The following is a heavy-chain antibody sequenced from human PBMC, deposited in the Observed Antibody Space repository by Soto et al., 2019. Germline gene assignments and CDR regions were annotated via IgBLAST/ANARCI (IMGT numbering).Heavy chain of an antibody. CDR1: GYTFTSYG. J-gene: IGHJ6*02. Sequence: ASVKVSCKASGYTFTSYGISWVRQAPGQGLEWMGWISAYSGNTNYAQKLQGRVTMTTDTSTSTAYMELRSLRSDDTAVYYCVREGITMVRGVIIVGPYYYYYYGMDVWGQGTTVTVSS. V-gene: IGHV1-18*04. CDR2: ISAYSGNT. D-gene: IGHD3-10*01. CDR3: VREGITMVRGVIIVGPYYYYYYGMDV.